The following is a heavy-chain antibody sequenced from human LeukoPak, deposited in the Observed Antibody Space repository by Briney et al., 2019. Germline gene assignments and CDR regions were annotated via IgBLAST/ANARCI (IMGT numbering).Heavy chain of an antibody. CDR1: GGSISSYY. Sequence: PSETLSLTCTVSGGSISSYYWSWVRQPPGKGVEWVGYIYYSGSTNYNPSLKSRVTISVETSKNQCSLKLSSVTAADTAVYYCARGENSSGWYQAYNWFDPWGQGTQVTVSS. V-gene: IGHV4-59*01. D-gene: IGHD6-19*01. CDR3: ARGENSSGWYQAYNWFDP. CDR2: IYYSGST. J-gene: IGHJ5*02.